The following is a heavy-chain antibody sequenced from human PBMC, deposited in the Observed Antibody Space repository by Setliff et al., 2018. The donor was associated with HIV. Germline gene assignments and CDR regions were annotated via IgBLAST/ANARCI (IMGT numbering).Heavy chain of an antibody. CDR3: ARVFRPSSSWYYNYFDP. Sequence: SETLSLTCAVSNYSISSAYYWGWIRHPPGKGLEWIGSIYHSGSTYYNPSLKSRVTISVDTSKNQFSLKLSSVTAADTAVYYCARVFRPSSSWYYNYFDPWGQGTLVTVSS. CDR1: NYSISSAYY. D-gene: IGHD6-13*01. J-gene: IGHJ5*02. V-gene: IGHV4-38-2*01. CDR2: IYHSGST.